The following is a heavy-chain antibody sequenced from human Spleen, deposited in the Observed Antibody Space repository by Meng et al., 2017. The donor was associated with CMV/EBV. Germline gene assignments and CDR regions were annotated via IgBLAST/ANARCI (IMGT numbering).Heavy chain of an antibody. D-gene: IGHD6-19*01. Sequence: GESLKISCAASGFTFSSYAMSWVRQAPGKGLEWVSAISAGGSATYYADSVKGRFTISRDNSKNTLYLQMNSLRAEDTAVYYCAKDRTAVAGTPLDFWGQGTLVTVSS. CDR2: ISAGGSAT. J-gene: IGHJ4*02. V-gene: IGHV3-23*01. CDR1: GFTFSSYA. CDR3: AKDRTAVAGTPLDF.